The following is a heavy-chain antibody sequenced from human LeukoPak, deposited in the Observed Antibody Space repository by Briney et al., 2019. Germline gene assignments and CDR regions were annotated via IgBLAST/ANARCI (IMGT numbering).Heavy chain of an antibody. J-gene: IGHJ3*02. Sequence: GGSLRLSCAVSGFTFSGFWMSWSRQAPGKGLEWVASINSDGSEGYYADVVKGRFTISRDNAKNSLYLQINSLRAEDTAVYYCARVSPMIGSSRLEALLPGTFDIWGQGTMVTVSS. CDR3: ARVSPMIGSSRLEALLPGTFDI. V-gene: IGHV3-7*03. CDR1: GFTFSGFW. D-gene: IGHD3-22*01. CDR2: INSDGSEG.